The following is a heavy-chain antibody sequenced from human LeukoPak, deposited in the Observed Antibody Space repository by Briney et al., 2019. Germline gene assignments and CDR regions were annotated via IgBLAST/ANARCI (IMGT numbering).Heavy chain of an antibody. Sequence: GGSLRLSCAASGLTFSSYAMSWGRQAPGKGLGWVSVLSGSGHRRYYADSVKGRFTISRDNSKNRLYLQMNSLRVEDTALYYCANSLPGGGDDLPDHSYYYMDVWGKGTTVIVSS. CDR2: LSGSGHRR. J-gene: IGHJ6*03. D-gene: IGHD5-12*01. CDR1: GLTFSSYA. CDR3: ANSLPGGGDDLPDHSYYYMDV. V-gene: IGHV3-23*01.